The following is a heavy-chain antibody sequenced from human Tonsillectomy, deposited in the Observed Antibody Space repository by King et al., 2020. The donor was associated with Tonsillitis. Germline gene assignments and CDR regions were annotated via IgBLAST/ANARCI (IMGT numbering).Heavy chain of an antibody. D-gene: IGHD3-3*01. CDR3: TTDYYDFWSGYDY. Sequence: VQLVESGGGLVKPGGSLRLSCAASGFSFSNAWMSWVRQAPGMGLEWVGRIKTKTDGETIDYAAPVKGRFTISRDDSKNTLYLEMNSLKTEDTAVYYCTTDYYDFWSGYDYWGQGTLVTVSS. CDR2: IKTKTDGETI. V-gene: IGHV3-15*01. J-gene: IGHJ4*02. CDR1: GFSFSNAW.